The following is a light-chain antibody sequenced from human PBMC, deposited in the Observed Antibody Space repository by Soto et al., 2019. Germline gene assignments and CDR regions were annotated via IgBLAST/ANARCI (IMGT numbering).Light chain of an antibody. CDR3: QQYVTSAIT. CDR2: GAS. V-gene: IGKV3-15*01. Sequence: EILMTQSPAALSVSPGERATLSCRASQSVSSNLAWYQQKPGQAPRLLIYGASTRATGIPARFSGSGSGTEFTLTISSLQPEDFAVYYCQQYVTSAITFGQGTRLEIK. CDR1: QSVSSN. J-gene: IGKJ5*01.